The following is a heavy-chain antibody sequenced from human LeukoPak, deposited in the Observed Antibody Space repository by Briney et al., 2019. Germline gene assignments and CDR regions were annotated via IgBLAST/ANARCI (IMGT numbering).Heavy chain of an antibody. CDR2: ISGSGGST. J-gene: IGHJ4*02. Sequence: SGGSLRLSCAASGFTFSSYGMSWVRQAPGKGLEWVSAISGSGGSTYYADSVKGRYTISRDNSKNTLYLQMNSLRAEDTAVYYCAKKILVRGYCSGGSCYLDYWGQGTLVTVSS. D-gene: IGHD2-15*01. CDR3: AKKILVRGYCSGGSCYLDY. CDR1: GFTFSSYG. V-gene: IGHV3-23*01.